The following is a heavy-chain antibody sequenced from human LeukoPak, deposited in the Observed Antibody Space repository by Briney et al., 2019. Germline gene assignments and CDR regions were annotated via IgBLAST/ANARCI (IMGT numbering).Heavy chain of an antibody. D-gene: IGHD4-23*01. Sequence: PSETLSLTCTVSGGSISSSSYYWGWIRQPPGKGLEWIGYIYYSGSTNYNPSLKSRVTISVDTSKNQFSLKLSSVTAADTAVYYCARATTVVTTGFDYWGQGTLVTVSS. V-gene: IGHV4-61*05. CDR1: GGSISSSSYY. CDR3: ARATTVVTTGFDY. CDR2: IYYSGST. J-gene: IGHJ4*02.